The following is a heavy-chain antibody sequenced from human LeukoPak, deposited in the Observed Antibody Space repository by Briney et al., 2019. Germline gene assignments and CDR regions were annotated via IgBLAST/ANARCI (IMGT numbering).Heavy chain of an antibody. V-gene: IGHV3-48*03. Sequence: GGSLRLSCAASGFTFSSYEMNWVRQAPGKGLEWVSYISSSGSTIYYADSVKGRFTISRDNAKNSLYLQMNSLRAEDTAVYYCVKGRISEDGLDFWGQGTLVTVSS. J-gene: IGHJ4*02. CDR3: VKGRISEDGLDF. D-gene: IGHD6-13*01. CDR1: GFTFSSYE. CDR2: ISSSGSTI.